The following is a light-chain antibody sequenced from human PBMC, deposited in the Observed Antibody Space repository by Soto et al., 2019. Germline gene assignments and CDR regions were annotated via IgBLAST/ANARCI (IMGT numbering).Light chain of an antibody. CDR3: QEYKSAT. CDR2: DAS. CDR1: QSSSDW. V-gene: IGKV1-5*01. Sequence: DIQMTQSPSTLSASVGDRVTITCRASQSSSDWLAWYQQKPGKAPKLLIYDASTLQSGVPSRFSGSGSGTEFTLTISSLQPDDFATYYCQEYKSATFGQGTKLEIE. J-gene: IGKJ2*01.